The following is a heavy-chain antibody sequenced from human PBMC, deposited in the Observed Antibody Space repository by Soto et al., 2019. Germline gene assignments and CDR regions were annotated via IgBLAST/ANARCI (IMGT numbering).Heavy chain of an antibody. CDR3: GLSTWGLLSPRGGGD. J-gene: IGHJ4*02. Sequence: EVQLLESGGGLAQPGGSLRLSCVASGFTFNRGAMSWVRQAPGKGLEWVSSISGRGGSTYYADSVKGRFTISRDNSKKTFFLKKNRRGAGEPAIFFWGLSTWGLLSPRGGGDWGQGTQVTVSS. V-gene: IGHV3-23*01. CDR2: ISGRGGST. CDR1: GFTFNRGA. D-gene: IGHD3-16*01.